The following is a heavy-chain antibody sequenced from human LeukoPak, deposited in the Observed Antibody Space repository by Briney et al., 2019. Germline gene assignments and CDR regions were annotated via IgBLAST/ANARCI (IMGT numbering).Heavy chain of an antibody. CDR3: AILPGYSSGWYEVNY. CDR1: GFTFSSYG. J-gene: IGHJ4*02. CDR2: ISGSGGST. D-gene: IGHD6-13*01. V-gene: IGHV3-23*01. Sequence: HPGGSLRLSCAASGFTFSSYGMHWVRQAPGKGLEWVSGISGSGGSTYYADSVKGRFTISRDNSRNTLYLQMNSPRAEDTAVYYCAILPGYSSGWYEVNYWGQGTLVTVSS.